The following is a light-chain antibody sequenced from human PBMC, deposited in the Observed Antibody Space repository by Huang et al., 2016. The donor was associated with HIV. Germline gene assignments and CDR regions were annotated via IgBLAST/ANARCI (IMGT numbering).Light chain of an antibody. CDR3: QHYGTSPLT. CDR2: AAS. V-gene: IGKV3-20*01. CDR1: HSVSSRF. Sequence: EIVLTQSPGTLSLSPGERATLSCRASHSVSSRFLAWFQQRPGQAPRLLIYAASSRATDIPDRFSGSGSGTDFTLTISRLEAEDFAVYYCQHYGTSPLTFGGGTNVEIK. J-gene: IGKJ4*01.